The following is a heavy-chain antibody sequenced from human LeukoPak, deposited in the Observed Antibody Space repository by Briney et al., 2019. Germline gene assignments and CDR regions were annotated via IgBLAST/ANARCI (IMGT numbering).Heavy chain of an antibody. D-gene: IGHD2-21*01. CDR3: ARRLSYSCFDY. J-gene: IGHJ4*02. Sequence: PSETLSLTCTVSGGSISSYYWGWIRQPPGKGLEWIGSIYYSGSTYYNPSLKSRVTISVDTSKNQFSLKLSSVTAADTAVYYCARRLSYSCFDYWGQGTLVTVSS. V-gene: IGHV4-39*01. CDR2: IYYSGST. CDR1: GGSISSYY.